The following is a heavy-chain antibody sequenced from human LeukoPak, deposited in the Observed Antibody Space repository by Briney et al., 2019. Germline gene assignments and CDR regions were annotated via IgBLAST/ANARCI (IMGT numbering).Heavy chain of an antibody. Sequence: ASVKVSCKASGYTFTGYYMHWVRQAPRQGLEWMGWINPNSGGTNYAQKFQGRVTMTRDTSISTAYMELSRLRSDDTAVYYCARDRFPATMVRGVSDYWGQGTLVTVSS. D-gene: IGHD3-10*01. V-gene: IGHV1-2*02. CDR2: INPNSGGT. CDR3: ARDRFPATMVRGVSDY. CDR1: GYTFTGYY. J-gene: IGHJ4*02.